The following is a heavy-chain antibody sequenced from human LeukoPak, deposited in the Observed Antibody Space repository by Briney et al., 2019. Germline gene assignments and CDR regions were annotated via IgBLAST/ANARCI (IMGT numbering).Heavy chain of an antibody. CDR3: AELGITMIGGV. D-gene: IGHD3-10*02. CDR1: GFTFSSYA. Sequence: GGSLRLSCAASGFTFSSYAMHWVRQAPGKGLEWVALISYDGSNKYYADSVKGRFTISRDNSKNTLYLQMNSLRTEDTAVYYCAELGITMIGGVWGKGTTVTISS. CDR2: ISYDGSNK. J-gene: IGHJ6*04. V-gene: IGHV3-30*04.